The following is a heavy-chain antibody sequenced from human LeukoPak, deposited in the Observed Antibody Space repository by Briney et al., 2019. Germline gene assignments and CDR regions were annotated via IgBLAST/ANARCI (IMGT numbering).Heavy chain of an antibody. V-gene: IGHV4-34*01. J-gene: IGHJ4*02. Sequence: SETLSLTCAVYGGSFSGYYWSWIRQPPGKGLEWIGEINHSGSTNYNPSLKSRVTISVDTSKNQFSLKLSSVTAADTAVYYCARGVGVTGTTDLDYWGQGTLVTVSS. D-gene: IGHD1-20*01. CDR3: ARGVGVTGTTDLDY. CDR2: INHSGST. CDR1: GGSFSGYY.